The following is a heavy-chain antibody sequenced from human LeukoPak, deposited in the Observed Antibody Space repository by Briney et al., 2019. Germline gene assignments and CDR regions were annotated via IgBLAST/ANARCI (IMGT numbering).Heavy chain of an antibody. Sequence: GESLKLSCQGSGYSFTSYCIGGVRPMPGKGLEWMGSIYPGDSDTRYSPSFQGQVTISADKSISTAYLQWSSLKASDTAMYYCAITGKRPPDYWGQGTLVPVSS. D-gene: IGHD1-1*01. CDR2: IYPGDSDT. V-gene: IGHV5-51*01. CDR3: AITGKRPPDY. J-gene: IGHJ4*02. CDR1: GYSFTSYC.